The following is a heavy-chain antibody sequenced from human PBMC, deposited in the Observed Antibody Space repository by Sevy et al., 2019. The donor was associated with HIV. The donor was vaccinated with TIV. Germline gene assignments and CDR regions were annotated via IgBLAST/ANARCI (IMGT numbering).Heavy chain of an antibody. J-gene: IGHJ6*02. D-gene: IGHD2-2*01. CDR2: ISGSGGVP. Sequence: GGSLRLSCAASGFTFNNFAMSWVRQAPGKGLEWVSAISGSGGVPYYAASLKGRITISRDNSKKTLYLQMNSLRAEDTAVYRCARNSSSEGMDVWGQGPTLTVSS. CDR1: GFTFNNFA. CDR3: ARNSSSEGMDV. V-gene: IGHV3-23*01.